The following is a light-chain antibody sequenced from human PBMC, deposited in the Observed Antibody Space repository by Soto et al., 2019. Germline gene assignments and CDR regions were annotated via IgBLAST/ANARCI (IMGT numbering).Light chain of an antibody. J-gene: IGKJ2*01. CDR2: AAS. CDR3: QQYGSSPT. Sequence: EIVLTQSPGTLSLSPGERATLSCRASQSVSSYYLAWYQQKPGQAPRLLIYAASSRATGIPDRFSGSGSGTDFTLTISRXXXXDFAVYYCQQYGSSPTFGQGTKLEIK. CDR1: QSVSSYY. V-gene: IGKV3-20*01.